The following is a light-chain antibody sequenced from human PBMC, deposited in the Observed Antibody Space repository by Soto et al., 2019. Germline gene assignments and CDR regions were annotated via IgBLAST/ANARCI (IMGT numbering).Light chain of an antibody. CDR3: QQTYSDIS. V-gene: IGKV1-39*01. CDR1: RTTNTY. Sequence: DVRMTQSPSSLSASVGDTITITCRASRTTNTYLNWFQQKPGEPPRLLIYGASTLRDGVPSRFSGSGSGADFTLTISGLQPEEFASYHCQQTYSDISFGGGTKV. J-gene: IGKJ4*01. CDR2: GAS.